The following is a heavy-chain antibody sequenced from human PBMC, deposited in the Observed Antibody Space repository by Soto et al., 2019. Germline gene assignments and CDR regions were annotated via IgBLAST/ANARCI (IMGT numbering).Heavy chain of an antibody. CDR1: GGSMSPYY. CDR2: IFYSGRST. J-gene: IGHJ4*02. D-gene: IGHD2-21*01. Sequence: QVQLQESGPGLVNPSETLSLSCSVSGGSMSPYYWSWIRQPPGKGLEWIGYIFYSGRSTNYNPSLKIRVTMSVDTSKNQFSLTLNSVTAADTAVYYCVRGTGFIYDYWGQGTLVTVSS. CDR3: VRGTGFIYDY. V-gene: IGHV4-59*01.